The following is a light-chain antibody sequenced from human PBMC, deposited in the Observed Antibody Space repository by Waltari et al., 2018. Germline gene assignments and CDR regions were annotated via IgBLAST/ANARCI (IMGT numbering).Light chain of an antibody. CDR3: SSPSSNNVVI. Sequence: QSALTQPASVSGSPGQSITISCTGSSSDVGGDGSGSWSQDHPGQAPKVIINGVNNRPSGLSDRFSGSKSGNTASLTISGLQAEDAATYYCSSPSSNNVVIFGGGTKLTVL. J-gene: IGLJ2*01. V-gene: IGLV2-14*03. CDR2: GVN. CDR1: SSDVGGDGS.